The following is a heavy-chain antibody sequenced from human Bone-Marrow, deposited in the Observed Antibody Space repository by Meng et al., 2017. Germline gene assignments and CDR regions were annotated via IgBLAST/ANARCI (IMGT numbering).Heavy chain of an antibody. CDR3: ARDRGGIDY. J-gene: IGHJ4*02. CDR2: ISYDGSNK. V-gene: IGHV3-30*01. D-gene: IGHD2-15*01. Sequence: QGERVEVGGGVVQPGRSLRLSCAASGFTFSSYAMHWVRQAPGKGLEWVAVISYDGSNKYYADSVKGRFTISRDNSKNTLYLQMNSLRAEDTAVYYCARDRGGIDYWGQGTLVTVSS. CDR1: GFTFSSYA.